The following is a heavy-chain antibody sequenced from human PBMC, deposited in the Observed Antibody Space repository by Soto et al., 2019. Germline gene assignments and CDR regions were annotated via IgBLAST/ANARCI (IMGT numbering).Heavy chain of an antibody. CDR1: GFTFSSTA. CDR2: ISGSGGST. V-gene: IGHV3-23*01. CDR3: AKDRSHGYWGHHDAFDI. D-gene: IGHD7-27*01. Sequence: PGGSLRLSCAASGFTFSSTAMSWVRQAPGKGLECVSAISGSGGSTYYADSVKGRFTISRDNSKNTLYLQMNSLRAEDTAVYYCAKDRSHGYWGHHDAFDIWGQGTMVTVSS. J-gene: IGHJ3*02.